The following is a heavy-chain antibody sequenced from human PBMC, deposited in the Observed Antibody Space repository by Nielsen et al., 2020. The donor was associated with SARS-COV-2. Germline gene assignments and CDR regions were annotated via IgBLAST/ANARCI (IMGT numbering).Heavy chain of an antibody. CDR3: ARLRDVVATGGMDV. J-gene: IGHJ6*02. Sequence: GGSLRLSCVVSGFNIRGYWMTWVRQAPGKGLEWVGNIKLDGSEKYYVDSVKGRFTISRDNARNTLYLQMNSLRAEDTALYHCARLRDVVATGGMDVWGQGTTVTVSS. V-gene: IGHV3-7*03. CDR2: IKLDGSEK. D-gene: IGHD5-12*01. CDR1: GFNIRGYW.